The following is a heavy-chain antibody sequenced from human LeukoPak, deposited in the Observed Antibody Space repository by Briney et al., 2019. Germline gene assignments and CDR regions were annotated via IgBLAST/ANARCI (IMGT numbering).Heavy chain of an antibody. CDR1: GFTFSNYG. Sequence: PGRSLRLSCATSGFTFSNYGMHWVRQAPGKGLEWVAVISYDGSNKYYADSVKGRFTISRDNSRNTLYLQMNSLRPEDAAVYYCATKGPPGSSGWFFDCWGQGTLVTVSS. V-gene: IGHV3-30*03. CDR2: ISYDGSNK. CDR3: ATKGPPGSSGWFFDC. J-gene: IGHJ4*02. D-gene: IGHD6-19*01.